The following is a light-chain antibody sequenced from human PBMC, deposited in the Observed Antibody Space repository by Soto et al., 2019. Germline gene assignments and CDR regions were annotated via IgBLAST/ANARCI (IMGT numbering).Light chain of an antibody. Sequence: EIVLTQSPGTLSLSPGERATLSCRASQTVAKNYLAWYQQQPGQAPRLLIYDASTRATGIPDRFTGSGSATDFTLTINRLEPEDFAVYYCQQYASAPLTCGGGTKVEIK. V-gene: IGKV3-20*01. J-gene: IGKJ4*01. CDR2: DAS. CDR3: QQYASAPLT. CDR1: QTVAKNY.